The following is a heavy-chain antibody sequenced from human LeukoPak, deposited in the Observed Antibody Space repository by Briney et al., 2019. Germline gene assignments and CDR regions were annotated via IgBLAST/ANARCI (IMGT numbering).Heavy chain of an antibody. D-gene: IGHD3-16*02. CDR3: ARYDYVWGSYRNPTAYYFGY. V-gene: IGHV3-23*01. CDR2: ISGSGGST. CDR1: GFTFSSYA. Sequence: GGSLRLSCAASGFTFSSYAMSWVRQAPGKGLEWVSAISGSGGSTYYADSVKGRFTISRDNSKNTLYLQMNSLRAEDTAVYYCARYDYVWGSYRNPTAYYFGYWGQGTLVTVSS. J-gene: IGHJ4*02.